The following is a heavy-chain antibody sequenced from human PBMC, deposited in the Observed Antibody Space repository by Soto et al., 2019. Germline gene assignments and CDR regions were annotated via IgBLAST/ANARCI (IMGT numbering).Heavy chain of an antibody. CDR2: INHSGST. CDR3: ATPGRRGDKRRFVFQH. CDR1: GGSFSGYY. V-gene: IGHV4-34*01. D-gene: IGHD2-21*02. Sequence: QVQLQQWGAGLLKPSETLSLTCAVYGGSFSGYYWSWIRQPPGKGLEWIGEINHSGSTNYNPSLKSRVTISVDTSKNQFSLKLSSVTAADTAVYYCATPGRRGDKRRFVFQHWGQGTLVTVSS. J-gene: IGHJ1*01.